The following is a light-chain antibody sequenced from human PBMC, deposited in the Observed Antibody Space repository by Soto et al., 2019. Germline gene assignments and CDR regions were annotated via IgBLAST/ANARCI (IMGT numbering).Light chain of an antibody. CDR2: DAS. CDR1: QSISRW. CDR3: QQYQSYWT. Sequence: DIQMPQSPSSLSTSVGESFTITCRASQSISRWLAWYQQKPGEAPKLLIYDASSLQSGVPSRFSGSGSGTEFTLIISSLQPDDFATYYCQQYQSYWTFGQGTKVDI. J-gene: IGKJ1*01. V-gene: IGKV1-5*01.